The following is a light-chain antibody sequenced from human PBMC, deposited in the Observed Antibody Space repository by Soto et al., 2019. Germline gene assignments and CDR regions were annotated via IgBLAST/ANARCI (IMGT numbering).Light chain of an antibody. J-gene: IGKJ5*01. Sequence: EIVMTQSPATLSVSPGERATLSCRASQNVNINLAWYQQKPGQAPRLLIYGASTRATGIPARFSGSGSGTEFTLTISSLQSEDFAVYYCQQYNNWPLTFGQGTRLEIK. CDR1: QNVNIN. CDR2: GAS. CDR3: QQYNNWPLT. V-gene: IGKV3-15*01.